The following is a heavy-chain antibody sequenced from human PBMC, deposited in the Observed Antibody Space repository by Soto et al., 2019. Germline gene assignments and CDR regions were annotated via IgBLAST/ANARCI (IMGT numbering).Heavy chain of an antibody. D-gene: IGHD2-2*02. V-gene: IGHV1-3*01. J-gene: IGHJ5*02. CDR3: ARDAFGYCSSTSCYMVSWFDT. CDR1: GYTFTSYA. Sequence: ASVKVSCKASGYTFTSYAMHWVRQAPGQRLEWMGWINAGNGNTKYSQKFQGRVTITRDTSASTAYMELSSLRSEDTAVYYCARDAFGYCSSTSCYMVSWFDTWGQGTLVTVSS. CDR2: INAGNGNT.